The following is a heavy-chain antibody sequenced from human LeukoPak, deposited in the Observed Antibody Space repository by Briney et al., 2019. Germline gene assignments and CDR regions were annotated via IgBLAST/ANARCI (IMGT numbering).Heavy chain of an antibody. CDR2: ISAYNGNT. J-gene: IGHJ3*02. CDR1: GYTFTSYG. Sequence: ASVKVSCKASGYTFTSYGISWVRQAPGQGLEWMGWISAYNGNTNYAQKLQGRVTMTTGTSTSTAYMELRSLRSDDTAVYYCARSYGSSWQNAFDIRGQGTMVTVSS. V-gene: IGHV1-18*01. CDR3: ARSYGSSWQNAFDI. D-gene: IGHD6-13*01.